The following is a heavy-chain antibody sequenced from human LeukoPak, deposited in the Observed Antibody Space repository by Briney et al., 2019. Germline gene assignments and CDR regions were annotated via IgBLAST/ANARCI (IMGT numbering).Heavy chain of an antibody. D-gene: IGHD5-18*01. CDR1: GFTFSSYW. Sequence: GGSLILSCAASGFTFSSYWMHWVRQAPGKGLVWVSRISSDGSSTNYADSVKGRFTISRDNAKNTLYLQMNSLRAEDTAVYYCARIGYSYGPDYWGPGTLVSVSS. CDR2: ISSDGSST. CDR3: ARIGYSYGPDY. J-gene: IGHJ4*02. V-gene: IGHV3-74*01.